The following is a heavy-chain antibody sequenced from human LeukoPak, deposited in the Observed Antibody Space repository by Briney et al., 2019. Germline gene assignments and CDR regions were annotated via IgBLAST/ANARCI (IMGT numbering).Heavy chain of an antibody. Sequence: SETLSLTCTVSGGSISSYYWSWIRQPPGKGLEWIGYIYYSGSTNYNPSLKSRVTISVDTSKNQFSLKLSSVTAADTAVYYCARAPGYCSSTSCYKGWFDPWGQGTLVTVSS. CDR1: GGSISSYY. D-gene: IGHD2-2*02. CDR3: ARAPGYCSSTSCYKGWFDP. J-gene: IGHJ5*02. V-gene: IGHV4-59*01. CDR2: IYYSGST.